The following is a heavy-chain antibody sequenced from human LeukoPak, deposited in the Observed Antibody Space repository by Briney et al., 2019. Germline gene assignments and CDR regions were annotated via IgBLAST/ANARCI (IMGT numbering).Heavy chain of an antibody. CDR1: GYTFTGYY. D-gene: IGHD3-22*01. Sequence: GASVKVSCKASGYTFTGYYMHWVRQAPGQGLEWMGWINPNSGGTNYAQKFQGRVTMTRDTSISTAYMELSRLRSDDTAVYYCARDLFRNYYDSSGNFDYWGQGTLVTVSS. V-gene: IGHV1-2*02. CDR3: ARDLFRNYYDSSGNFDY. J-gene: IGHJ4*02. CDR2: INPNSGGT.